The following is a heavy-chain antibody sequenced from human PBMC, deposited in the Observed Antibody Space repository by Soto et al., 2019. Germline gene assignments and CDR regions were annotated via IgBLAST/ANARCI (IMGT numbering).Heavy chain of an antibody. CDR3: ARGEDAFFYYGLDV. CDR1: GDSITSIYH. Sequence: SETLSLTCAVSGDSITSIYHWSWIRRPPGKGLEWIAYIYDTGISGYTPSTSYNPSLKSRVTMSVDTSKSQFSLKLTSVTAADTAVYYCARGEDAFFYYGLDVWGQGITVTVSS. CDR2: IYDTGISGYTPST. V-gene: IGHV4-59*01. J-gene: IGHJ6*02.